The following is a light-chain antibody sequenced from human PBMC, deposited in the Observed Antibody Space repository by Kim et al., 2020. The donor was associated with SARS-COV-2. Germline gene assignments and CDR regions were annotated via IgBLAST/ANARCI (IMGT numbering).Light chain of an antibody. Sequence: RTTINCKSSQSVLYISNNKRYLAWYQQKPGQPPKLLIYWASTRESGVPDRFSGSGSGTDFTLTISSLQAEDVAVYYCQQYYSIPYTFGQGTKLEIK. CDR1: QSVLYISNNKRY. V-gene: IGKV4-1*01. CDR3: QQYYSIPYT. J-gene: IGKJ2*01. CDR2: WAS.